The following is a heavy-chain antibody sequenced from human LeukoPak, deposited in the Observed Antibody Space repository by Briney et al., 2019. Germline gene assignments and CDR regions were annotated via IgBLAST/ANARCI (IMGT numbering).Heavy chain of an antibody. D-gene: IGHD2-15*01. CDR2: IYYSGST. CDR3: ARRPRGYPKNH. J-gene: IGHJ5*02. V-gene: IGHV4-39*01. Sequence: SETLSLTCTVSGGSISSSSYYWGWIRQPPGKGLEWIGSIYYSGSTYYNPSLRSRVTISVDTSKNQFSLKLSSVTAADTAAYYCARRPRGYPKNHWGQGTLVTVSS. CDR1: GGSISSSSYY.